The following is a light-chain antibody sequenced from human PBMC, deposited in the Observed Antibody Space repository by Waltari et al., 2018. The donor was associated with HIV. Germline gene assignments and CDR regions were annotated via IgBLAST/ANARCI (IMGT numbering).Light chain of an antibody. Sequence: QSALTQPPSASGSPGQSVTISCTGTSSDVGGYNYVSWYRHHPGQAPKLMIYEVSKRPAGVPDRLSGSKSGNTASLTVSGLQAEDEADYYCSSYAGSNNLVFGGGTKLTVL. CDR1: SSDVGGYNY. CDR2: EVS. J-gene: IGLJ2*01. CDR3: SSYAGSNNLV. V-gene: IGLV2-8*01.